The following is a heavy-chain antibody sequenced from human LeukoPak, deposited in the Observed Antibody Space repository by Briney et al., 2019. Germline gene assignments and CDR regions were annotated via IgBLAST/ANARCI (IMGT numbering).Heavy chain of an antibody. CDR1: GFTFGGSA. CDR3: TASGSYYFDY. V-gene: IGHV3-73*01. J-gene: IGHJ4*02. CDR2: IRTKPNNYAT. D-gene: IGHD1-26*01. Sequence: AGCLRLSCAASGFTFGGSAIHWVRQASGQGLEWVGRIRTKPNNYATAYAASVTGRFTISRDDSKNTAYLQVDSLKPDDTAVYYCTASGSYYFDYWGQGTPVTVSS.